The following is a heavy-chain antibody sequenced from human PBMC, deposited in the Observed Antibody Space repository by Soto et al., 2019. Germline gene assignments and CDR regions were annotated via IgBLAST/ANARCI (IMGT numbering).Heavy chain of an antibody. D-gene: IGHD3-10*01. CDR2: ISWNSGSI. CDR3: AKDMDYGSGSYYAANWFDP. CDR1: GFTFDDYA. V-gene: IGHV3-9*01. J-gene: IGHJ5*02. Sequence: EVQLVESGGGLVQPGRSLRLSCAASGFTFDDYAMHWVRQAPGKGLEWVSGISWNSGSIGYADSVKGRFTISRDNAKNSLYLQMNSLRAEDTALYYSAKDMDYGSGSYYAANWFDPWGQGTLVTVSS.